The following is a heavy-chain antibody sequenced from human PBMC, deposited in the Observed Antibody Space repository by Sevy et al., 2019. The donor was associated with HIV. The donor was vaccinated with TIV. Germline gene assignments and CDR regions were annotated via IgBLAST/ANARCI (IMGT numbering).Heavy chain of an antibody. Sequence: GGSLRLSCAASGFTFSGNWMSWVRQAPGKGLEWVADIKEDGSEKYYVDSVKGRFTISRDNAKKSLYLQMNNLRAEDTAGYYCARDAGYCSSTSGYRGDYFDYWGQGTLVTVSS. CDR2: IKEDGSEK. CDR1: GFTFSGNW. J-gene: IGHJ4*02. D-gene: IGHD2-2*02. V-gene: IGHV3-7*01. CDR3: ARDAGYCSSTSGYRGDYFDY.